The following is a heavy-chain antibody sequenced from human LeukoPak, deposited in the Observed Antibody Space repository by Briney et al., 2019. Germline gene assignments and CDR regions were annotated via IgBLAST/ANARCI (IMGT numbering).Heavy chain of an antibody. Sequence: ASVKVSCKASGYTFTGYYMHWVRQAPGQGLEWMGRINPNSGGTNYAQKFQGRVTMTRDTSISTAYMELSRLRSDDTAVYYCARDSYDSSGYGYWGQGTLVTVSS. J-gene: IGHJ4*02. V-gene: IGHV1-2*06. CDR1: GYTFTGYY. CDR2: INPNSGGT. D-gene: IGHD3-22*01. CDR3: ARDSYDSSGYGY.